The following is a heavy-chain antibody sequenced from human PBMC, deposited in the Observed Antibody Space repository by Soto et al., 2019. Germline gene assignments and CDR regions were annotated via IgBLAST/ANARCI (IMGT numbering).Heavy chain of an antibody. CDR3: ARVFNGDYDLGFYGMDV. J-gene: IGHJ6*02. CDR2: IYYSGST. V-gene: IGHV4-59*01. Sequence: LSLTCTVSGGSISRYYWSWIRQPPGKGLEWIGYIYYSGSTNYNPSLKSRVTISVDTSKNQFSLKLSSVTAADTAVYYCARVFNGDYDLGFYGMDVWGQGTTVTVSS. CDR1: GGSISRYY. D-gene: IGHD4-17*01.